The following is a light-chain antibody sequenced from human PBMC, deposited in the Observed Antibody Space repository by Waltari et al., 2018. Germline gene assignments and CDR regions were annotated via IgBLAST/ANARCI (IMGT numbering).Light chain of an antibody. CDR3: QQFNNWAPWT. Sequence: EIVMTQSPDTLSVSPGETATLSCRASQSINSNVAWYQQRPGQAPRLLIYGASTRATGIPAGFSGSGSGTEFTLTISSLQSEDFAVYYCQQFNNWAPWTFGQGTKVEIK. CDR1: QSINSN. J-gene: IGKJ1*01. V-gene: IGKV3-15*01. CDR2: GAS.